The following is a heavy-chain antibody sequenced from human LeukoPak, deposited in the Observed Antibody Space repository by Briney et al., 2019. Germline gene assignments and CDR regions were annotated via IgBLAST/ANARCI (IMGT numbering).Heavy chain of an antibody. D-gene: IGHD3-9*01. CDR1: GFTFSNYA. V-gene: IGHV3-23*01. J-gene: IGHJ4*02. CDR2: MSGDGVYT. CDR3: AKNYANFRPFYDY. Sequence: GGSLRLSCAASGFTFSNYAMTWVRQTPEKGLEWVSAMSGDGVYTYYTDSVRGRFTSFRDNSKDTLFLQMNSLRAEDTAIYFCAKNYANFRPFYDYWGQGIRVIVSS.